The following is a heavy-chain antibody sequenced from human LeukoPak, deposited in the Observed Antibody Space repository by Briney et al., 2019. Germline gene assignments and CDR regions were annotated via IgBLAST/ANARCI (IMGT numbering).Heavy chain of an antibody. CDR1: GGTFSSYA. Sequence: SVKVSCKASGGTFSSYAISWVRQAPGQGLEWMGGIIPIFGTANYAQKFQGRVTITADESTSTAYMELSSLRSEGTAVYYCARDKSAGADTGSSFYYWGQGALVTVSS. J-gene: IGHJ4*02. V-gene: IGHV1-69*13. CDR2: IIPIFGTA. CDR3: ARDKSAGADTGSSFYY. D-gene: IGHD3-10*01.